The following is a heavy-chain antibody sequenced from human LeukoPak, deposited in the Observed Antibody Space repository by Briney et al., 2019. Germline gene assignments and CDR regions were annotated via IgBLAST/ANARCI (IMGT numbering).Heavy chain of an antibody. CDR1: GFTFSSYS. CDR3: ARKMKTGDRVGTFDI. J-gene: IGHJ3*02. Sequence: PGGSLRLSCAASGFTFSSYSMNWVRQAPGKGLEWVSSISGSGGRTFFADSVKGRFTVSRDNAKNSLYLQMNSLTAEDTAVYYCARKMKTGDRVGTFDIWGQGTTVTVSS. CDR2: ISGSGGRT. D-gene: IGHD1-1*01. V-gene: IGHV3-21*01.